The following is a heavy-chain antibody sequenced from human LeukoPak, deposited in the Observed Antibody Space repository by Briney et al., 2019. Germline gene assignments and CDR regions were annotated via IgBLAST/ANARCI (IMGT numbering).Heavy chain of an antibody. D-gene: IGHD6-19*01. V-gene: IGHV3-23*01. J-gene: IGHJ4*02. CDR1: GFTFSSYA. CDR3: AKTIYSSGWFDYFDY. CDR2: ISGSGGST. Sequence: GSLRLSCAASGFTFSSYAMSWVRQAPGKGLEWVSAISGSGGSTYYADSVKGRFTISRDNSKNTLYLQMNSLRAEDTAVYYCAKTIYSSGWFDYFDYWGQGTLVTVSS.